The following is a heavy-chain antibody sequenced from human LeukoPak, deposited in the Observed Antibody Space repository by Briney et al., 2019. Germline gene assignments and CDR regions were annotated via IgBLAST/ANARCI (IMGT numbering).Heavy chain of an antibody. D-gene: IGHD2-2*03. J-gene: IGHJ3*02. CDR2: ISGSGGST. CDR3: AKGSGYCSSAGCYLDAFDI. Sequence: GGSLRLSCAASGFTFSSYAMSWVRQAPGKGLEWVSAISGSGGSTYYADSVKGRFTISRDNPKNTLYLQMNSLRAEDTAVYYCAKGSGYCSSAGCYLDAFDIWGHGTTVTFSS. CDR1: GFTFSSYA. V-gene: IGHV3-23*01.